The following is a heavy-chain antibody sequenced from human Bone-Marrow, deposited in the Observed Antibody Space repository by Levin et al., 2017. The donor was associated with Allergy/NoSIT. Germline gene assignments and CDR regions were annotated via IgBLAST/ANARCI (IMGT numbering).Heavy chain of an antibody. Sequence: GGSLRLSCVASGFTYSDHYMDWVRQAPGKGLEWVGRSRNKVNDYNTVYAASVKGRFAISRDESGKSLFLQMNSLKTEDTAVYYCARPLDRGVRGAYDIWGQGATVTVSS. CDR2: SRNKVNDYNT. D-gene: IGHD3-10*01. J-gene: IGHJ3*02. V-gene: IGHV3-72*01. CDR3: ARPLDRGVRGAYDI. CDR1: GFTYSDHY.